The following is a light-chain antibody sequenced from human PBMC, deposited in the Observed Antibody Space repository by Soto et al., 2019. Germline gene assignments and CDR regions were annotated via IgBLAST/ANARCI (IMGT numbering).Light chain of an antibody. CDR3: QQYNNWPRS. V-gene: IGKV3-15*01. CDR1: QSVSIN. Sequence: ETVMTQSPATLSVSPGERATLSCRASQSVSINLAWYQQKPGQPPRLLMLGASTRATGFPDRFRGSGSGTAFTLPIDSLQSEDFAVYFCQQYNNWPRSFGQRTTVEIK. CDR2: GAS. J-gene: IGKJ1*01.